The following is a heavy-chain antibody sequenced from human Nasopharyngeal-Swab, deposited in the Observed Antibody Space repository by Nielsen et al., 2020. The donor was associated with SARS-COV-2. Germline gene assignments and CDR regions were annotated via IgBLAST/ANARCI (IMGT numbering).Heavy chain of an antibody. D-gene: IGHD4-17*01. Sequence: GGSLKLSCEASGFTFRSYAMHWARQAPGKGLEWVSAISGSGGSTYYADSVKGRFTISRDNSKNTLYLQMNSLRAEDTAVYYCAKYYGDYPYYYYYMDVWGKGTTVTVSS. CDR2: ISGSGGST. CDR1: GFTFRSYA. V-gene: IGHV3-23*01. J-gene: IGHJ6*03. CDR3: AKYYGDYPYYYYYMDV.